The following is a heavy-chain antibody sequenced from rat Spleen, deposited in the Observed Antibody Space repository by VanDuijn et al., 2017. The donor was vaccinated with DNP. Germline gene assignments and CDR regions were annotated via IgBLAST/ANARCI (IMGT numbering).Heavy chain of an antibody. CDR3: TRESWGYVMDA. CDR1: GFSLTSYH. Sequence: QVQLKESGPGLVQPSQTLSLTCTVSGFSLTSYHVHWVRQPPGKGLEWMGVMWSDGDTSYNSLLKSRLSISRDTSKSQVFLKMNSLQSDDTSTYYCTRESWGYVMDAWGQGASVTVSS. V-gene: IGHV2-32*01. J-gene: IGHJ4*01. CDR2: MWSDGDT. D-gene: IGHD5-1*01.